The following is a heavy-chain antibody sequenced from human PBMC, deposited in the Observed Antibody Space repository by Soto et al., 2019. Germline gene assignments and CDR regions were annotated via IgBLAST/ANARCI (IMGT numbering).Heavy chain of an antibody. CDR3: ARDLYYDSSGYPLYPLYYYYGMDV. Sequence: PWGSLRLSCAASGFTFSSYAMHWVRQAPGKGLEWVAVISYDGSNKYYADSVKGRFTISRDNSKNTLYLQMNSLRAEDTAVYYCARDLYYDSSGYPLYPLYYYYGMDVWGQGTTVTVSS. J-gene: IGHJ6*02. D-gene: IGHD3-22*01. CDR2: ISYDGSNK. V-gene: IGHV3-30-3*01. CDR1: GFTFSSYA.